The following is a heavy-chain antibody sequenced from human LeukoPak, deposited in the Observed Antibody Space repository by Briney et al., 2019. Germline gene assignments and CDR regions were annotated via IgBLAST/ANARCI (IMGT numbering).Heavy chain of an antibody. Sequence: SESLSLTCTVSVDSLSRYYWSWIRHPPGKRRECVGYKYYRGSPKYNPSLKSRVTISVDTSKNQFSLKLRSVTAADTAVYYCARDRSGYSYGDGVLLGYYGMDVWGKGTTVTVSS. CDR2: KYYRGSP. CDR3: ARDRSGYSYGDGVLLGYYGMDV. D-gene: IGHD5-18*01. CDR1: VDSLSRYY. J-gene: IGHJ6*04. V-gene: IGHV4-59*01.